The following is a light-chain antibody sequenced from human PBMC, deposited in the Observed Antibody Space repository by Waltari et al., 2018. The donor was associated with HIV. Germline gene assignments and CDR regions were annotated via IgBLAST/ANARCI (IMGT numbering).Light chain of an antibody. CDR1: QNVNRY. J-gene: IGKJ2*01. V-gene: IGKV1-39*01. CDR2: AAS. CDR3: QQSYNTPYT. Sequence: IQMTQSPSSLSASIGDIVTISCRASQNVNRYIHWYQQKPGKAPELLSYAASSLQRGVPSRFSGAGSGTDFTLTISSLEPDDFATYYCQQSYNTPYTFGQGTELDI.